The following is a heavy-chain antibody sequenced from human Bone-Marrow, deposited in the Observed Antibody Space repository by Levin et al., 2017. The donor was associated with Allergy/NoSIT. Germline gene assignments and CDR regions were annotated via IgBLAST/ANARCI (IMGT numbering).Heavy chain of an antibody. Sequence: GGSLRLSCAASGFTFDDYVMTWVRQAPGKGLEWVCGINWNGDNTGYADSVRGRFTISRDNPRNTLYLQMTNLRPEDTAVYYCARENYYESGVYAGAFDIWGQGTMVIVSS. D-gene: IGHD3-10*01. V-gene: IGHV3-20*04. CDR1: GFTFDDYV. J-gene: IGHJ3*02. CDR3: ARENYYESGVYAGAFDI. CDR2: INWNGDNT.